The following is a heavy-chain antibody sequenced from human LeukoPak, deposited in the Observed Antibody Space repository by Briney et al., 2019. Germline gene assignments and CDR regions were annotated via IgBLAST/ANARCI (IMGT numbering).Heavy chain of an antibody. V-gene: IGHV5-51*01. J-gene: IGHJ4*02. CDR2: IYPSDSDT. CDR1: GYSFTSCW. CDR3: ARHYGSASYYFDY. Sequence: ESLKISCKGSGYSFTSCWIGWVRQMPGEGLEWMGIIYPSDSDTRYSPSFQGQVTLSADKSISTAYLQWSSLKASDTAIYYCARHYGSASYYFDYWGQGTLVTVSS. D-gene: IGHD3-10*01.